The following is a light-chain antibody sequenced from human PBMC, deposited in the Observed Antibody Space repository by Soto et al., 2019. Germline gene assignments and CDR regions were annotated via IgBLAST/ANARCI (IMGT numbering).Light chain of an antibody. CDR3: QQSYSTPRT. J-gene: IGKJ1*01. CDR1: QSISNY. CDR2: AAS. V-gene: IGKV1-39*01. Sequence: DIQMTQSPSSLSASVGDRVTITCRASQSISNYLNWYQQNPGTAPKLLISAASSLQTGVPSRFSGSGSGTDFTLTITSLQPEDFATYYWQQSYSTPRTFGQGTTVEI.